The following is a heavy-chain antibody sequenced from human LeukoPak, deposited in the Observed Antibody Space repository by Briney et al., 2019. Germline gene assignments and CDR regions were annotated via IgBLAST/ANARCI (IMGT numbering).Heavy chain of an antibody. D-gene: IGHD3-3*01. V-gene: IGHV1-69*05. Sequence: ASVKVSCKASGGTFSSYAISWVRQAPGQGLEWMGGIIPIFGTANYAQKFQGRVTITTDESTSTAYMELSSLRSEDTAVYYCARSSHNDFWSGYYSSWFDPWGQGTLVTVSS. CDR3: ARSSHNDFWSGYYSSWFDP. J-gene: IGHJ5*02. CDR1: GGTFSSYA. CDR2: IIPIFGTA.